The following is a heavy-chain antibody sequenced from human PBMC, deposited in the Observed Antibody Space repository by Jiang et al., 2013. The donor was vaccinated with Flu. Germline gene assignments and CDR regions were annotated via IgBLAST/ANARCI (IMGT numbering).Heavy chain of an antibody. Sequence: LLKPSETLSLTCTVSGGSISSSSYYWGWIRQPPGKGLEWIGSIYYSGSTYYNPSLKSRVTISVDTSKNQFSLKLSSVTAADTAVYYCASSGYSRSGSNYEYYYYYGMDVWGQGTTVTVSS. CDR3: ASSGYSRSGSNYEYYYYYGMDV. J-gene: IGHJ6*02. CDR1: GGSISSSSYY. D-gene: IGHD1-26*01. CDR2: IYYSGST. V-gene: IGHV4-39*01.